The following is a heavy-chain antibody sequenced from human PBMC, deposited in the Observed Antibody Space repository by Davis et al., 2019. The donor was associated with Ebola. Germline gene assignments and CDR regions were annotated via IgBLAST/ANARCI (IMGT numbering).Heavy chain of an antibody. CDR2: ISSSSTYV. CDR1: GLTFSTYT. CDR3: ATQGSQYDFSSGDVVYYFDN. Sequence: GESLKISCAASGLTFSTYTLNWVRQAPGKGLEWVSSISSSSTYVYYADSVEGRFTISRDNAKNSLYLQMNSLRAEDTAVYYCATQGSQYDFSSGDVVYYFDNWGQGTLVTVSS. D-gene: IGHD3-3*01. V-gene: IGHV3-21*01. J-gene: IGHJ4*02.